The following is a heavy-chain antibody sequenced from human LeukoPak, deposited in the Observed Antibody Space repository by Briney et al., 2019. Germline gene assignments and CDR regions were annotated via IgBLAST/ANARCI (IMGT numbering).Heavy chain of an antibody. CDR2: IKQDGSEK. V-gene: IGHV3-7*01. CDR3: ARGRIMITSGGVIG. CDR1: GSTFSSYW. Sequence: PGGSLRLSCAASGSTFSSYWMSWVRQAPGKGLEWVANIKQDGSEKYYVDSVKGRLTISRDNAKNSLYLQMNSLRAEDTAVYYCARGRIMITSGGVIGRGQGTLVTVSS. J-gene: IGHJ4*02. D-gene: IGHD3-16*01.